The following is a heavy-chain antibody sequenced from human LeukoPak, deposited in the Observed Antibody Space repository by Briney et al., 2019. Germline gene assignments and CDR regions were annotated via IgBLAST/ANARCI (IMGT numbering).Heavy chain of an antibody. CDR1: GFTFRGYT. CDR2: IRSSSSYK. CDR3: ARGGIDYDSSGYYYDY. V-gene: IGHV3-21*01. Sequence: GGSLRLSCAASGFTFRGYTMNWVRQAPGKGLEWVSSIRSSSSYKFYADSVKGRFTISRDNAKNSLYLQMNSLRAEDTAVYYCARGGIDYDSSGYYYDYWGQGTLVTVSS. J-gene: IGHJ4*02. D-gene: IGHD3-22*01.